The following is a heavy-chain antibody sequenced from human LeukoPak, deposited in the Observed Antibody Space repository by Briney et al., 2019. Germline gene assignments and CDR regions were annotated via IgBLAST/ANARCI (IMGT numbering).Heavy chain of an antibody. CDR2: ISSSGSTI. Sequence: GGPLRLSCAASGFTFSNYYMSWIRQAPGGGLEWVSYISSSGSTIYYADSVKGRFTIPRDNAKNSLYLQMNSLRAEDTAVYYCARAHPPWAGGTSDWGQGTLVTVSS. V-gene: IGHV3-11*01. CDR1: GFTFSNYY. J-gene: IGHJ4*02. CDR3: ARAHPPWAGGTSD. D-gene: IGHD6-13*01.